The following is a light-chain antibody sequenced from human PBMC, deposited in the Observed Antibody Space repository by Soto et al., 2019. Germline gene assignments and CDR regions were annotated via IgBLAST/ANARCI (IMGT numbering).Light chain of an antibody. CDR2: DAS. V-gene: IGKV1-5*01. Sequence: DIQMTQSPSTLSASIGDRVTITCRASQNINNWIAWYQQKPGKAPKFLIYDASTLESGVSSRFSGSGFGTEFSLTISSLQPDDFGSYYCQHMRTFGRGTKVDIK. J-gene: IGKJ1*01. CDR1: QNINNW. CDR3: QHMRT.